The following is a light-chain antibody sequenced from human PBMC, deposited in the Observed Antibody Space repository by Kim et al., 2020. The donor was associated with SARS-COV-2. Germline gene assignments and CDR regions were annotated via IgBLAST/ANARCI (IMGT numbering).Light chain of an antibody. J-gene: IGLJ1*01. Sequence: SSELTQDPAVSVALGQTVRITCQGDSLTSYHASWYQQKPGQAPVLVISFRNNRPSGIPDRFSGSSSGNTASLTITGAQAEDEADYYCNSRATSGNHLYVF. CDR1: SLTSYH. CDR2: FRN. V-gene: IGLV3-19*01. CDR3: NSRATSGNHLYV.